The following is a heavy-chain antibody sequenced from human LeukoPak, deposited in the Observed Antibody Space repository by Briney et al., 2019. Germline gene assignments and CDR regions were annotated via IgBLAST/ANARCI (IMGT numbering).Heavy chain of an antibody. CDR1: GGTFSSYA. CDR2: IIPIFGTA. V-gene: IGHV1-69*13. D-gene: IGHD4-11*01. J-gene: IGHJ4*02. CDR3: ASDGAIHSNSNDY. Sequence: GASVKVSCKASGGTFSSYAISWVRQAPGQGLEWMGGIIPIFGTANYAQKFQGRVTITADESTSTAYMELSSLRSEDTAVYYCASDGAIHSNSNDYWGQGTLVTVSS.